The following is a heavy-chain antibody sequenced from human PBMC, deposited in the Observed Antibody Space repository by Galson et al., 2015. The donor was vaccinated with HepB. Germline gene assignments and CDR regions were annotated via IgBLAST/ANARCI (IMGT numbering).Heavy chain of an antibody. CDR3: ARQSRITRPLVFGGNDAFDI. CDR2: INTYNGNT. CDR1: GYTFRNYG. V-gene: IGHV1-18*04. J-gene: IGHJ3*02. Sequence: SVKVSCKASGYTFRNYGISWVRQAPGQGLEWMGRINTYNGNTTYAQKLQGRVTMTTDTSTSTAYMGLRSLRSDDTAVYYCARQSRITRPLVFGGNDAFDIWGQGTMVAVS. D-gene: IGHD3-3*01.